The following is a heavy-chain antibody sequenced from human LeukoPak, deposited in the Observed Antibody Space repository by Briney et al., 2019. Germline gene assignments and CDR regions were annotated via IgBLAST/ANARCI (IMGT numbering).Heavy chain of an antibody. CDR1: GYTFTGYY. J-gene: IGHJ3*02. D-gene: IGHD1-1*01. CDR3: ARHTTGYNSPRDSFNI. CDR2: INPNSGGT. V-gene: IGHV1-2*02. Sequence: ASVKVPCKASGYTFTGYYMHWVRQAPGQGLEWMGWINPNSGGTNYAQKFQGRVTMTRDTSISTAYMELSRLRSDDTAVYYCARHTTGYNSPRDSFNIWGQGTMVTVSS.